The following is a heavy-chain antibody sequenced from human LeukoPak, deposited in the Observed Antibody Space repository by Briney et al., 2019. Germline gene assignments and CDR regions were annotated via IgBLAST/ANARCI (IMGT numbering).Heavy chain of an antibody. CDR2: MNPNSGNT. CDR1: GYTFTSYD. CDR3: ARIGVDIVVVPAARAVYYYYYYMDV. D-gene: IGHD2-2*01. J-gene: IGHJ6*03. V-gene: IGHV1-8*01. Sequence: GASVKVSCKASGYTFTSYDINWVRQATGQGLEWMGWMNPNSGNTGYAQKFQGRVTMTRNTSISTAYMELSSLRSEDTAVYYCARIGVDIVVVPAARAVYYYYYYMDVWGKGTTVTISS.